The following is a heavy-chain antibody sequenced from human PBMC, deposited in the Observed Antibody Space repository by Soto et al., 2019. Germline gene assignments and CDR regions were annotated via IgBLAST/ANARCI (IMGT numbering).Heavy chain of an antibody. J-gene: IGHJ5*02. D-gene: IGHD3-22*01. Sequence: QVQLVQSGAEVKKPGASVKVSCKASGYTFTDYALHWVRQAPGQRLEWMAWINSGNGYTTYSQKFQDRVTITRDTSASTAYMELSSLRSEDTAVYYCARGNGYPYNWFDPWGQGTLVTVSS. CDR2: INSGNGYT. CDR3: ARGNGYPYNWFDP. V-gene: IGHV1-3*01. CDR1: GYTFTDYA.